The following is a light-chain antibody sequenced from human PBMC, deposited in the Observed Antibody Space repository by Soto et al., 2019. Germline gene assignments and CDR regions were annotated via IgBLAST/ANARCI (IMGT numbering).Light chain of an antibody. Sequence: EIVLTQSPGTLSLSPGERATLSCRASQSVPSNFLAWYQQKPGQAPILLIYGVSRRATGIPDRFSGCGSGTDFTLTISRLEPEDFAVYYCQQYDSSWTFGQGTKVEIK. CDR3: QQYDSSWT. CDR2: GVS. CDR1: QSVPSNF. V-gene: IGKV3-20*01. J-gene: IGKJ1*01.